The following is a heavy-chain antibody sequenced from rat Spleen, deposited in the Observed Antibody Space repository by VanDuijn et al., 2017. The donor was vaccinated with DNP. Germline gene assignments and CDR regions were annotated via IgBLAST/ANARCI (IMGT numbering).Heavy chain of an antibody. Sequence: EVQLVESGGGLVQPGRSLKLSCAASGFTFSDYYMAWIRQVPGKGLEWVAAITSSGGSTYYPDSVKGRFTISRDNAKNTQYLQMDSLRSEDTATYYCTRHRTIAAIFDYWGQGVMVTVSS. CDR1: GFTFSDYY. D-gene: IGHD1-2*01. V-gene: IGHV5S13*01. CDR3: TRHRTIAAIFDY. CDR2: ITSSGGST. J-gene: IGHJ2*01.